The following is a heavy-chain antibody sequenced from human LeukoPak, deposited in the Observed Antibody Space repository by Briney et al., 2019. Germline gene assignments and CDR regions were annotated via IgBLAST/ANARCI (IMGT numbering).Heavy chain of an antibody. Sequence: SETLSLTCTVSGGSISSYYWTWIRRPPGKGLGLEWIGYIYYSGGTNYNPSLKSRVTISIDTSKNQVSLKLSSVTAADTAVYYCARLWDSSSSLDYWGQGTLVTVSS. CDR1: GGSISSYY. CDR3: ARLWDSSSSLDY. CDR2: IYYSGGT. V-gene: IGHV4-59*08. D-gene: IGHD6-6*01. J-gene: IGHJ4*02.